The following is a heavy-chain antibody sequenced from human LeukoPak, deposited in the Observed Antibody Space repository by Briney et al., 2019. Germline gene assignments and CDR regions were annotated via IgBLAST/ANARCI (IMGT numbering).Heavy chain of an antibody. CDR3: ARGEMTTIYYSYYYMDV. CDR2: IIPIFGTA. D-gene: IGHD5-24*01. CDR1: GGTFSSYA. Sequence: SVKVSCKASGGTFSSYAISWVRQAPGQGLEWMGGIIPIFGTANYAQKFQGRVTITADESTSTAYMELSSLRSEDTAVYYCARGEMTTIYYSYYYMDVWGKGTTVTVSS. J-gene: IGHJ6*03. V-gene: IGHV1-69*01.